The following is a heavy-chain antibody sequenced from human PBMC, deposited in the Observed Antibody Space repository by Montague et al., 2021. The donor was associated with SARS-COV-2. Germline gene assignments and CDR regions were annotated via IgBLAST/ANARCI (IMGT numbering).Heavy chain of an antibody. CDR3: AKMPYSGTYYFDY. J-gene: IGHJ4*02. D-gene: IGHD1-26*01. V-gene: IGHV3-23*03. Sequence: SLSLSFSASGFTFSSYALSWVRQAPGKGLEWVSLLYSGGHDAYYADSVKGRFTISRDNSKSTLYLQMDSLRAEDTAVYYCAKMPYSGTYYFDYWGQGTLVTVSA. CDR1: GFTFSSYA. CDR2: LYSGGHDA.